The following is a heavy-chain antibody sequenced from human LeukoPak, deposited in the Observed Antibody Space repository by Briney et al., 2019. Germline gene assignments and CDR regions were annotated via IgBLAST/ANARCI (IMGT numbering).Heavy chain of an antibody. CDR3: ARLRMGSGYGAFDY. Sequence: SETLSLTCTVSGGSINSDYWTWIRQPPGKGLEWIGYIHYSGSTNYSPSLRSRVTISVDTSKNQFSLKLSSVTAADTAVYYCARLRMGSGYGAFDYWGQGTLVTVSS. CDR1: GGSINSDY. D-gene: IGHD5-12*01. V-gene: IGHV4-59*08. CDR2: IHYSGST. J-gene: IGHJ4*02.